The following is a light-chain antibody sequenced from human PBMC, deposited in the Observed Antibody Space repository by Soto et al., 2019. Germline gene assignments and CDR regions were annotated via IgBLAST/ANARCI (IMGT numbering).Light chain of an antibody. CDR1: SSDVGSYNL. CDR2: ETN. Sequence: QSVLTQPASVSGSPGQSITLSCTGTSSDVGSYNLVSWYQQHPGKAPKLMIFETNKRPSGVSSRFSGSKFGNTASLTISGLQAEDEADYYCCSYGGRSTFDVFGGGTKLTVL. V-gene: IGLV2-23*02. CDR3: CSYGGRSTFDV. J-gene: IGLJ2*01.